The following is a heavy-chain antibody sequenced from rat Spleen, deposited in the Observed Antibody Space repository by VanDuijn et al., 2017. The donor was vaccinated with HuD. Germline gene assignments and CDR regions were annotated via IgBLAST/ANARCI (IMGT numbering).Heavy chain of an antibody. Sequence: EVQLVESGGGLVQPGRSLKLSCVASGFTFNNYWMTWIRQAPKKGLEWVATISYDGSSTYYRDSVKGRFTISRDNAKNTLYLQMDSLRSEDTATYYCARHGNHNYGYFDYWGQGVMVTVSS. V-gene: IGHV5-7*01. D-gene: IGHD1-10*01. J-gene: IGHJ2*01. CDR2: ISYDGSST. CDR1: GFTFNNYW. CDR3: ARHGNHNYGYFDY.